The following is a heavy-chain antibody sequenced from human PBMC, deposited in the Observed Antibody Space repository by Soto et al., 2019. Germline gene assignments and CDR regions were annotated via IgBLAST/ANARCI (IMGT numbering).Heavy chain of an antibody. CDR3: ADSWLPTSY. CDR2: ISPDGRTT. D-gene: IGHD3-10*01. CDR1: GFSFSHYW. V-gene: IGHV3-74*01. J-gene: IGHJ4*02. Sequence: AGGSLRLSCAASGFSFSHYWMHWVRQAPGKVLVWVSRISPDGRTTTYADSVKGRFTISRDNAKSTLYLQMNSLTVEDGAVYYCADSWLPTSYWGPGTLVNVSS.